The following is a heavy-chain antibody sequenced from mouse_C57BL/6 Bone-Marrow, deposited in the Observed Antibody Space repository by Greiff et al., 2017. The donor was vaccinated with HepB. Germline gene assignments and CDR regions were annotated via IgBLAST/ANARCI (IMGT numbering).Heavy chain of an antibody. CDR3: AREMGRYYAMDY. V-gene: IGHV1-54*01. D-gene: IGHD2-3*01. CDR1: GYAFTNYL. CDR2: INPGSGGT. J-gene: IGHJ4*01. Sequence: QVQLQQSGAELVRPGTSVKVSCKASGYAFTNYLIEWVKQRPGQGLEWIGVINPGSGGTNYNEKFKAKATLTADKSSSTAYMQLSSLTSEDSAVYFCAREMGRYYAMDYWGQGTSVTVSS.